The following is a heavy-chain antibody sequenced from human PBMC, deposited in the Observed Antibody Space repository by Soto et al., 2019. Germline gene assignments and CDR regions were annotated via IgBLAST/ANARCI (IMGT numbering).Heavy chain of an antibody. CDR2: ISGSGGST. Sequence: VGSLRLSCAASGFTFSSYAMSWVRQARGKGLEWVSAISGSGGSTYYAGSVKGRFTISRDNSKNTLYLQMNSLRAEDTAVYYCAKDGYSDYYYYGMDVWGQGTTVTVSS. CDR3: AKDGYSDYYYYGMDV. CDR1: GFTFSSYA. D-gene: IGHD5-18*01. J-gene: IGHJ6*02. V-gene: IGHV3-23*01.